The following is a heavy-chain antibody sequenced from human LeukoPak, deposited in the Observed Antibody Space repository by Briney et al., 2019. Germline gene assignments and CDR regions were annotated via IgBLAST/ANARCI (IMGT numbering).Heavy chain of an antibody. V-gene: IGHV3-48*02. CDR3: ARGGYGANDDAFDI. CDR1: GFTFSSHW. D-gene: IGHD4-23*01. J-gene: IGHJ3*02. Sequence: GGSLRLSCAASGFTFSSHWMHWVRQAPGKGLVWVARISEGGRGTYYADSVKGRFTVSRDNAKNSLFLQMNSLRDEDTAVYYCARGGYGANDDAFDIWGQGTMVTVSS. CDR2: ISEGGRGT.